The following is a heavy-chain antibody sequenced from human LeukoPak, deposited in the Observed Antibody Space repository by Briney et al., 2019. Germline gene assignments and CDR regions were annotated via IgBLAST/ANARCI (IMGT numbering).Heavy chain of an antibody. Sequence: PGGSLRLSCAASGFTFYDDGMSWGRQAPGKGLEWVSGINWNGGSTGYADSVKGRFTISRDNAKNSLYMQMNSLRAEDTALYYCARYVLDYGAFDYWGQGTLVTVSS. CDR3: ARYVLDYGAFDY. D-gene: IGHD4-17*01. J-gene: IGHJ4*02. V-gene: IGHV3-20*04. CDR2: INWNGGST. CDR1: GFTFYDDG.